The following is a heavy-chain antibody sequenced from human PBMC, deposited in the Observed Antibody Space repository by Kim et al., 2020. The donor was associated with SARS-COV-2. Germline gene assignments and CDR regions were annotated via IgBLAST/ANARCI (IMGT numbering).Heavy chain of an antibody. CDR1: GGSFSGYY. V-gene: IGHV4-34*01. J-gene: IGHJ4*02. CDR3: ARGPSNFIVGAKAEDY. D-gene: IGHD1-26*01. CDR2: INHSGST. Sequence: SETLSLTCAVYGGSFSGYYWSWIRQPPGKGLEWIGEINHSGSTNYNPSLKSRVTISVDTSKNQFSLKLSSVTAADTAVYYCARGPSNFIVGAKAEDYWGQGTLVTVSS.